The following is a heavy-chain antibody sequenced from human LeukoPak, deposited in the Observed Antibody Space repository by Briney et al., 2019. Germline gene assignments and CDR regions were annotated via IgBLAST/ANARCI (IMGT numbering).Heavy chain of an antibody. V-gene: IGHV4-34*01. CDR3: ARSTYCSAGSCYPSDY. CDR1: GGSFSGYY. Sequence: SETLSLTCAVYGGSFSGYYWSWIRQPPGKGLEWIGEVNHSGSTNYNPSLKSRVTISVDTSNNQFYLKLSSVPAADTAVYYCARSTYCSAGSCYPSDYWGQGILVTVSS. J-gene: IGHJ4*02. D-gene: IGHD2-15*01. CDR2: VNHSGST.